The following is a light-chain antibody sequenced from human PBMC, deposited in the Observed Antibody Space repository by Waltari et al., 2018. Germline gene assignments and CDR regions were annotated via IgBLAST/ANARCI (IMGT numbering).Light chain of an antibody. CDR3: QHYLRLPAT. J-gene: IGKJ1*01. V-gene: IGKV3-20*01. CDR2: HAS. CDR1: QSVSTY. Sequence: EIVLTQSPGTLSLSPGERATLSCRASQSVSTYLAWYQQKPGQAPRFLIYHASTRATGIPDRFSGSGSGTDFSLTISRLEPEDFAVYHCQHYLRLPATFGQGTKVEIK.